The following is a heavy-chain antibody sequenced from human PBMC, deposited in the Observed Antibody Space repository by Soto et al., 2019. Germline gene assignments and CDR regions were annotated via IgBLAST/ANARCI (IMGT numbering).Heavy chain of an antibody. J-gene: IGHJ6*02. CDR3: ARGLWFGARYYYYGMDV. D-gene: IGHD3-10*01. Sequence: PPETLSLTCTVSGSPISDNYWSGFRQAPGQGMEWVGYIYYTGTTTYHPSLKGRVTISLDTSKNQFSLKLSSVTAADTAVYYCARGLWFGARYYYYGMDVWGQGTTVTVS. CDR2: IYYTGTT. CDR1: GSPISDNY. V-gene: IGHV4-59*12.